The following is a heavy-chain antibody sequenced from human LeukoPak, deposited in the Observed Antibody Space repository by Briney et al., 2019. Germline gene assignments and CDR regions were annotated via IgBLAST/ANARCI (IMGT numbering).Heavy chain of an antibody. CDR1: GGPMSSDY. CDR3: ARGYYLPDY. Sequence: PSETLSLTCTVSGGPMSSDYWSWIRQSPGKGLEWIGYIYYSGGTYYNPSLTSRVTISVDTSKNQFYLRLNSVTAADTAVYFCARGYYLPDYWGQGTQVTVSS. J-gene: IGHJ4*02. CDR2: IYYSGGT. D-gene: IGHD2/OR15-2a*01. V-gene: IGHV4-59*01.